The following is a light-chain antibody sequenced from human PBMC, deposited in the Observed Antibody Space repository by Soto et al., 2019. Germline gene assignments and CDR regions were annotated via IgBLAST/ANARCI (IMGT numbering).Light chain of an antibody. V-gene: IGKV1-39*01. CDR2: AAS. J-gene: IGKJ1*01. CDR3: QQSYSTPWT. CDR1: QSISSY. Sequence: DLQMTQSPSSLSASVGDRVTITCRASQSISSYLNWYQQKPGKAPKLLIYAASSLQSGVPSRFSGCGSRTDFTLTISSLQPEDFATYYCQQSYSTPWTFGQGTKVEIK.